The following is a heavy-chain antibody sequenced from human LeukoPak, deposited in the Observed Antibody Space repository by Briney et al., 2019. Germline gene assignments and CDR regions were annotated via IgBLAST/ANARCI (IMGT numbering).Heavy chain of an antibody. V-gene: IGHV4-34*01. CDR2: INHSGST. CDR3: ARGRSEEWLSPYKAYYFDC. D-gene: IGHD3-3*01. CDR1: GGSFSGYY. Sequence: SETLPLTCAVYGGSFSGYYWSWIRQPPGKGLEWIGEINHSGSTNYNPSLKSRVTISVDTSKNQFSLKLSSVTAADTAVYYCARGRSEEWLSPYKAYYFDCWGQGTLVTVSS. J-gene: IGHJ4*02.